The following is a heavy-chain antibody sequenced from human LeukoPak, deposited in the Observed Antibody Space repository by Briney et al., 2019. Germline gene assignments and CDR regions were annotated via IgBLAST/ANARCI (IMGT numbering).Heavy chain of an antibody. V-gene: IGHV3-7*03. CDR2: IKQDGSEK. D-gene: IGHD3-16*01. CDR3: ARDGFGTGSN. J-gene: IGHJ4*02. Sequence: GGSLRLSCAASGLTFSNYWMDWVRQAPGKGLEWAANIKQDGSEKNYVDSVKGRFIISRDNAKNSLYLQMNTLRADDTAVYYCARDGFGTGSNWGQGTLVTVSS. CDR1: GLTFSNYW.